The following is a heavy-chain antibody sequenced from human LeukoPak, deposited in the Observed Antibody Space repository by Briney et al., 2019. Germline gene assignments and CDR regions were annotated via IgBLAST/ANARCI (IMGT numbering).Heavy chain of an antibody. V-gene: IGHV4-4*02. D-gene: IGHD3-10*01. CDR2: IYHTGST. CDR3: ASVRRGFGESSNYDSYYYMHV. CDR1: GGSISSSNW. J-gene: IGHJ6*03. Sequence: PSETLSLTCAVSGGSISSSNWWSWVRQPPGKGLEWIGEIYHTGSTNYNPSLKSRVTISVDTSNNPFSLKLSAVTAADTAAYYCASVRRGFGESSNYDSYYYMHVWGNGTTVTVSS.